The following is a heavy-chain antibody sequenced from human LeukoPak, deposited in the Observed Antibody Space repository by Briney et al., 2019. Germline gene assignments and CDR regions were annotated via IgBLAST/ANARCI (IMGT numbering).Heavy chain of an antibody. CDR1: GFTFSSYA. CDR3: ARVGGRYSPLGY. CDR2: IKQDGGEK. Sequence: PGRSLRLSCAASGFTFSSYAMHWVRQAPGKGLEWVANIKQDGGEKYYVDSVKGRSTISRDNDKNSLFLQMTSLRAEDTAVYYCARVGGRYSPLGYWGQGILVTVSS. J-gene: IGHJ4*02. V-gene: IGHV3-7*01. D-gene: IGHD3-16*02.